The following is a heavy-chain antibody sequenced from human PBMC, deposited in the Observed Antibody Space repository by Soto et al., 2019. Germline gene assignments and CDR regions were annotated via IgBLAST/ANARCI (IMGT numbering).Heavy chain of an antibody. CDR2: INHSGST. CDR3: ARGVGTRYRVL. CDR1: GGSFSGYY. Sequence: QVQLQQWGAGLMKPSETLSLTCAVYGGSFSGYYWTWIRQPPGKGLEWIGEINHSGSTNYNPSLNNRATISGDTSRTQFSLTLTSGTAADTDVYYCARGVGTRYRVLWGRGTLVPFSS. D-gene: IGHD7-27*01. J-gene: IGHJ2*01. V-gene: IGHV4-34*02.